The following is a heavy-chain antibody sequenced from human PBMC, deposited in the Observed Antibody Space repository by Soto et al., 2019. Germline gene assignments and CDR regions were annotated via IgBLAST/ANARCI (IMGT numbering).Heavy chain of an antibody. Sequence: EVQVVESGGGLVQPGGSLRLSCVASGFTFNRYWMSWVRQALGKGLEWVANIKEDGSEQYYVDSVKGRFTISRDNTKNSLYLQMNNVRAADTAMYYCARDANYYHILPIADWGLGTLVTVSS. J-gene: IGHJ4*02. CDR2: IKEDGSEQ. CDR3: ARDANYYHILPIAD. CDR1: GFTFNRYW. D-gene: IGHD3-9*01. V-gene: IGHV3-7*01.